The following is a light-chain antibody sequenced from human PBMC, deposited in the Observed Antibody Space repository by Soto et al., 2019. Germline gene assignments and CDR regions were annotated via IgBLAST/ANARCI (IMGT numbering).Light chain of an antibody. Sequence: EIVMTQSPVTLSVSPGERATLSCRASQSVSSNLAWYHQKPGQAPRLLIYATSTRATGIPARFSGSRSGTAFSLTISSLQSEDFAVYYYKQYNKSPLFTFGPGTKVDIK. CDR3: KQYNKSPLFT. J-gene: IGKJ3*01. CDR1: QSVSSN. V-gene: IGKV3-15*01. CDR2: ATS.